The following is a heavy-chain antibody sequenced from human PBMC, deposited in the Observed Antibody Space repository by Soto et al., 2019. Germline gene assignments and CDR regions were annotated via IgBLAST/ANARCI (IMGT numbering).Heavy chain of an antibody. CDR1: GYTFTSYY. D-gene: IGHD3-16*01. CDR3: ARDIPSLYYDYIWGSFGDAFDI. J-gene: IGHJ3*02. V-gene: IGHV1-46*03. CDR2: INPNGGST. Sequence: GASVKVSCKASGYTFTSYYMHWVRQAPGQGLEWMGIINPNGGSTSYAQEFQGRVTMTRDTSTSTVYMELSSLRSEDTAVYYCARDIPSLYYDYIWGSFGDAFDIWGQGTMVTVSS.